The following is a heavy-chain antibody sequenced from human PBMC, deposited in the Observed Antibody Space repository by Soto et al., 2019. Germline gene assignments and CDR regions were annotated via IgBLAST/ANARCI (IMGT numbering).Heavy chain of an antibody. D-gene: IGHD3-16*02. J-gene: IGHJ4*02. CDR3: AADLFPDYADAWVTFRPGDY. CDR2: FDAEDGAA. V-gene: IGHV1-24*01. Sequence: QVALVQSGAEVKKPGASVKVSCKVSGYTLTELSMHWVRQAPGKGLEWMGVFDAEDGAASYAQNFQGRVTMTVDTSTDTAYMEVTSLRSEDTAVYYCAADLFPDYADAWVTFRPGDYWGQGTQVTVSS. CDR1: GYTLTELS.